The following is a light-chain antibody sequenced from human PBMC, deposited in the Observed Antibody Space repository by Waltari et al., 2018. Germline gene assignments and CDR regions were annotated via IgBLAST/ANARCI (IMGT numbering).Light chain of an antibody. CDR3: QQYNNWPSWT. CDR1: QSVSSN. J-gene: IGKJ1*01. V-gene: IGKV3-15*01. CDR2: GAS. Sequence: EVVMPQSPDTLSVSPGERATLSCRASQSVSSNLAWYHQKPGQAPRLLIYGASTRATGIPARCSGSGSGTEFTLTISSLQSEDYAVYYCQQYNNWPSWTFGQGTKVEIK.